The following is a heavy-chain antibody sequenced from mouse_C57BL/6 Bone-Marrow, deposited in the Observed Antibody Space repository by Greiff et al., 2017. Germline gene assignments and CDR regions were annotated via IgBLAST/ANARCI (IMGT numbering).Heavy chain of an antibody. V-gene: IGHV1-54*01. CDR1: GYAFTNYL. CDR3: AIRVDY. Sequence: QVQLQQSGAELVRPGTSVKVSCKASGYAFTNYLIEWVKQRPGPGLEWIGVINPGSGGTNYNEKFKGKATLTADKSSSTAYMQLSSLTSEDSAVYFCAIRVDYWGQGTSVTVSS. CDR2: INPGSGGT. J-gene: IGHJ4*01.